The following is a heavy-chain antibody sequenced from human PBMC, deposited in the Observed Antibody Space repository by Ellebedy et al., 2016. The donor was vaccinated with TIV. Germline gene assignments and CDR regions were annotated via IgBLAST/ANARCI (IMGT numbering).Heavy chain of an antibody. J-gene: IGHJ4*02. CDR3: ARVVTVGGTEHFDY. CDR1: GFTFNDYY. V-gene: IGHV3-11*01. Sequence: GGSLRLSCAASGFTFNDYYMSWVRQAPGKGLEWISSIPSPVSNLYYADSVKGRFTISRDNANNSLYLQMNRMRAEDTAVYYCARVVTVGGTEHFDYWGQGTLVTVSS. D-gene: IGHD1-26*01. CDR2: IPSPVSNL.